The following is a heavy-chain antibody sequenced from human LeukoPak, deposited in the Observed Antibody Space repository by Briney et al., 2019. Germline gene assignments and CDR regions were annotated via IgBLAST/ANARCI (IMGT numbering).Heavy chain of an antibody. J-gene: IGHJ5*02. CDR3: ARDATTLTTLWFDP. Sequence: SETLSLTCTVSGGSGISYYWSWIRQPAGRGLEWIGRIYTSGSTTYNTSLKSRVTISVDTSKNQFSLKLSSVTATDTAVYYCARDATTLTTLWFDPWGQGTLVTVSS. CDR2: IYTSGST. D-gene: IGHD4-11*01. CDR1: GGSGISYY. V-gene: IGHV4-4*07.